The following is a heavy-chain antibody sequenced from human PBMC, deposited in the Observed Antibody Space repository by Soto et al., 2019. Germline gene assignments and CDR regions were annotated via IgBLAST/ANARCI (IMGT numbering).Heavy chain of an antibody. CDR1: GFTFGDYA. V-gene: IGHV5-51*01. CDR2: IYPGDSDT. Sequence: GGSLRLSCTASGFTFGDYAMSWFRQAPGKGLEWMGIIYPGDSDTRYSPFFQGQVTISADKSISTAYLQWSSLKASDTAMYYCARSPLWFGELEYYYYGMDVWGQGTTVTVSS. D-gene: IGHD3-10*01. J-gene: IGHJ6*02. CDR3: ARSPLWFGELEYYYYGMDV.